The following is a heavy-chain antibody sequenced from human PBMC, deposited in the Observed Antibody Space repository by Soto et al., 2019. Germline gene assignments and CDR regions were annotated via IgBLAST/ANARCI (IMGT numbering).Heavy chain of an antibody. J-gene: IGHJ4*02. CDR3: AGRSGSSDY. D-gene: IGHD3-10*01. CDR2: ISYDEIDK. V-gene: IGHV3-30*04. Sequence: QPGGSLRLSCAASGFTFGNYAMHWVRQAPGKGLEWVALISYDEIDKYFADAVKGRFTISRDNSKNTLYLQMDSLRAEYTAVYYCAGRSGSSDYWGRGTLVTVSS. CDR1: GFTFGNYA.